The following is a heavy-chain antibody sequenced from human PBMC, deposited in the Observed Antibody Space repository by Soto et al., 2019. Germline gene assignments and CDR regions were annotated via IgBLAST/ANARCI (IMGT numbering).Heavy chain of an antibody. Sequence: EVQLVESGGGLIQPGGSLRLSCAASGFTVSSNYMSWVRQAPGKGLEWVSVIYSGGSTYYADSVKGRFTISRDNSKNTLYLQMNGLRAGDTAVYYCARGSIAAPYYYGMDVWGQGTTVTVSS. CDR1: GFTVSSNY. D-gene: IGHD6-6*01. V-gene: IGHV3-53*01. CDR2: IYSGGST. CDR3: ARGSIAAPYYYGMDV. J-gene: IGHJ6*02.